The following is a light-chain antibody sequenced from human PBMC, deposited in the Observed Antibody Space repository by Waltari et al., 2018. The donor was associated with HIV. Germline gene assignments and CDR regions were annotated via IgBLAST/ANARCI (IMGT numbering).Light chain of an antibody. J-gene: IGLJ2*01. CDR2: DVS. CDR3: SSYTSSRTVV. V-gene: IGLV2-14*03. Sequence: QSALTQPASVSGSPGQSITLSCTGARSDVGRSNYVSWYQHHPGKAPKLIIYDVSNRPSGVSNRFSGSKSGTTASLTISGLQAEDEADYYCSSYTSSRTVVFGGGTKLTVL. CDR1: RSDVGRSNY.